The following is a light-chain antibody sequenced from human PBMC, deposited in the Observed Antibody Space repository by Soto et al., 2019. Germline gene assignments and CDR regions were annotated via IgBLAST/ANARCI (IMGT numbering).Light chain of an antibody. CDR2: LGS. V-gene: IGKV2-28*01. Sequence: DIVLTQSPLSLPVTPGDSASISCRSSQSLLHSSGNNFLDWYLQKPGQSPQLLIYLGSQRASGVPDKCSGSGSGADFTLKISKVEADDVGIYYCMQALQTPSTFGQGTKLELK. J-gene: IGKJ2*01. CDR1: QSLLHSSGNNF. CDR3: MQALQTPST.